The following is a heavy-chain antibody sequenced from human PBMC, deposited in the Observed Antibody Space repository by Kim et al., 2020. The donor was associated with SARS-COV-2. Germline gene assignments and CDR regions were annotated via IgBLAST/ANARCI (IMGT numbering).Heavy chain of an antibody. CDR2: IKSKTDGETT. J-gene: IGHJ4*02. D-gene: IGHD5-18*01. CDR3: ATSNGDGYSNGYFNY. V-gene: IGHV3-15*01. CDR1: GFTFRDAW. Sequence: GGSLRLSCAASGFTFRDAWMSWVRQAPGRGLEWVGRIKSKTDGETTDFVAPVNGRFTISRDDSKTTLYLQMNSLKTEDTGVYFCATSNGDGYSNGYFNYWGQGTRVTVSS.